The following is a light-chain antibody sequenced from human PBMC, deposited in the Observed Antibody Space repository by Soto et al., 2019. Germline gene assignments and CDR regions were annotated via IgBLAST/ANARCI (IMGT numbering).Light chain of an antibody. V-gene: IGKV1-39*01. CDR1: QSISSY. J-gene: IGKJ1*01. CDR2: AAS. Sequence: DIQMTQSPSSLSASVGDRVTITCRASQSISSYLNWYQQTPGKAPKLLIYAASSLQSGVPSRFSGSGSGTDFTLTISRLQPEDFATYYGQQSYSSPRTFGQGTKVEIK. CDR3: QQSYSSPRT.